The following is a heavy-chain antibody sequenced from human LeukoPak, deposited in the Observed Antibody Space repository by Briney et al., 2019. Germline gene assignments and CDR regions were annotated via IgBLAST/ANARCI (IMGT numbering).Heavy chain of an antibody. CDR3: ASGYDFWSGYYPYYYYMDV. CDR2: INPNSGGT. D-gene: IGHD3-3*01. V-gene: IGHV1-2*02. CDR1: GYTFTGYY. Sequence: GASVKVSCKASGYTFTGYYMHWVRQAPGQGLGWMGWINPNSGGTNYAQKFQGRVTMTRDTSISTAYMELSRLRSDDTAVYYCASGYDFWSGYYPYYYYMDVWGKGTTVTVSS. J-gene: IGHJ6*03.